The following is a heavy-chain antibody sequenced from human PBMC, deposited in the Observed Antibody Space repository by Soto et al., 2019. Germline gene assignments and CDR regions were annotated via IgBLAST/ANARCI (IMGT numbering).Heavy chain of an antibody. CDR3: AKLHGFNYYYAMDV. Sequence: EVQLLESGGGLVQPGGSLRLSCAASGFTFGTYDMNWVRQAPGKGLEWVSTISTTGSSTYYADSVKGRFSISRDNSKNTLYLQMNSLRAEDTAVYYCAKLHGFNYYYAMDVWGQGTTVTVSS. CDR2: ISTTGSST. CDR1: GFTFGTYD. J-gene: IGHJ6*02. V-gene: IGHV3-23*01.